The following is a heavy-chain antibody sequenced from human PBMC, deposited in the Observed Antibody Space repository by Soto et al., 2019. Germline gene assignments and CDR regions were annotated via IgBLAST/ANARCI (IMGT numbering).Heavy chain of an antibody. CDR1: GYTFTGYY. CDR3: ARGVDSSGHYPDDY. J-gene: IGHJ4*02. CDR2: INPNSGGT. D-gene: IGHD3-22*01. Sequence: VASVKVSCKASGYTFTGYYMHWVRQARGQGLEWMGWINPNSGGTNYAQKFQGRVTMTRDTSISTAYMELSRLRSDDTAVYYCARGVDSSGHYPDDYWGQGTLFTISS. V-gene: IGHV1-2*02.